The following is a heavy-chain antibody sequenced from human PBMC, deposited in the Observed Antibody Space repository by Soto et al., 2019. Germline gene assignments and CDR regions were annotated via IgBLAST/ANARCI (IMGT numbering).Heavy chain of an antibody. CDR3: AKKSAFPCNSYSSGMDV. Sequence: GGSLRLSCAASGFTFSSYAMSWVRQAPGKGLEWVSAISGSGGSTYYADSVKGRFTISRDNSKNTLYLQMNSLRAEDTAVYYCAKKSAFPCNSYSSGMDVWGLRTTVTVSS. V-gene: IGHV3-23*01. J-gene: IGHJ6*02. D-gene: IGHD3-16*01. CDR2: ISGSGGST. CDR1: GFTFSSYA.